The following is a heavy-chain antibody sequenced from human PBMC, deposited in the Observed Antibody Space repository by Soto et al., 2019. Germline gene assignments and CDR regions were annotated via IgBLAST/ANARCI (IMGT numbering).Heavy chain of an antibody. Sequence: QVQLVQSGAEVKKPGSSVKVSCKASGGTFSSISWVRQAPGQGLEWMGRIIPILGITNYAQKFQGRVAITANNSPTPASMGLGTLGSEDTALFYWAREGGGSYWDSWGQGTLVTVSS. CDR2: IIPILGIT. CDR3: AREGGGSYWDS. V-gene: IGHV1-69*02. D-gene: IGHD1-26*01. J-gene: IGHJ4*02. CDR1: GGTFSS.